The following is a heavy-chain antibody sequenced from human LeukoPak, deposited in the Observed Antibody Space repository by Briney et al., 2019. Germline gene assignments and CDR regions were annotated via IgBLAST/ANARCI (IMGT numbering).Heavy chain of an antibody. CDR3: ARDSNRAAFDY. Sequence: ASVKVSCKASGYTFTNCGISWVRQAPGQGLEWMGWISTYNGNTNYAQKLQGRVTMTTDTSTNTAYMELRSLRSDDTAVYYCARDSNRAAFDYWGQGTLVTVSS. V-gene: IGHV1-18*01. D-gene: IGHD6-13*01. CDR1: GYTFTNCG. CDR2: ISTYNGNT. J-gene: IGHJ4*02.